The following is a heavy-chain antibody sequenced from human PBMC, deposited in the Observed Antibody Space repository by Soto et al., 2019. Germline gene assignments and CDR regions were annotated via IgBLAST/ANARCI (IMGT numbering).Heavy chain of an antibody. CDR1: GYTFTSYA. Sequence: ASVKVSCKASGYTFTSYAMHWVCQAPGQRLEWMGWINAGIGNTKYSQKFQGRVTITADKSASTAYMELSSLRSEDTAVYYCARTKEDSSGYYEDYWGQGTLVTVSS. D-gene: IGHD3-22*01. J-gene: IGHJ4*02. V-gene: IGHV1-3*01. CDR2: INAGIGNT. CDR3: ARTKEDSSGYYEDY.